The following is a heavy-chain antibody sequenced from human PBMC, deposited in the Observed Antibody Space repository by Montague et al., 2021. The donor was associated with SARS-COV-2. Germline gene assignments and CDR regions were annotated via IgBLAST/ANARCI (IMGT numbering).Heavy chain of an antibody. V-gene: IGHV4-59*08. CDR3: ARHTSVLITMVQAFDI. CDR1: GGSISSYY. D-gene: IGHD3-10*01. Sequence: SETLSLTCTVSGGSISSYYWSWIRQPPGKGLEWIGYSYYSGSTNYNPSLKSRVTISVDTSKNQFSLKLSSVTAADTAVYYCARHTSVLITMVQAFDIWGQGTMVTVSS. CDR2: SYYSGST. J-gene: IGHJ3*02.